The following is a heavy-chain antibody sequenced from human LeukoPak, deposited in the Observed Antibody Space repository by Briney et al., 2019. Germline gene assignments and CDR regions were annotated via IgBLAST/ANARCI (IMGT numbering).Heavy chain of an antibody. Sequence: PGGSLRLSCAASGFTFSSYAMSWVRQAPGKGLEWVSVISGSGGSTYYADSVKGRFTISRDNSKNTLYLQMNSLRAEDTAVYYCAKGSPAHYYGSGSYYNLDYWGQGTLVTVSS. D-gene: IGHD3-10*01. CDR1: GFTFSSYA. J-gene: IGHJ4*02. CDR2: ISGSGGST. CDR3: AKGSPAHYYGSGSYYNLDY. V-gene: IGHV3-23*01.